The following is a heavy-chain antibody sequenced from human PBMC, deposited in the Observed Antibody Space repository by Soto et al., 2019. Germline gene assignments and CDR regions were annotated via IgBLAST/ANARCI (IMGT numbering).Heavy chain of an antibody. J-gene: IGHJ4*01. D-gene: IGHD2-15*01. CDR2: LSSSSSYI. CDR3: PRGGERYSGLQDH. V-gene: IGHV3-21*01. CDR1: GFTFSTYS. Sequence: EVQLVESGGGLVKPGGSLRLSCAASGFTFSTYSMNWVRQAPGKGLEWVSSLSSSSSYIYYADSLRGRFTISRDNARNSLYPHLNSLSSEYTAISYCPRGGERYSGLQDHWGHVTPVTFSS.